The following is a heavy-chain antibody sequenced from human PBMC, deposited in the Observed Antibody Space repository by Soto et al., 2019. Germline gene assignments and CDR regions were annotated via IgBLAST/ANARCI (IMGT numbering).Heavy chain of an antibody. CDR3: TRGVSFGFDF. D-gene: IGHD3-3*01. CDR1: GFTFSSYA. J-gene: IGHJ3*01. CDR2: ISYDGSNK. V-gene: IGHV3-30-3*01. Sequence: GGSLRLSCAASGFTFSSYAMHWVRQAPGKGLEWVAVISYDGSNKYYADSVKGRFTISRENAKNSLFLQMNSVRVEDTAVYYCTRGVSFGFDFWGQGTMVTVSS.